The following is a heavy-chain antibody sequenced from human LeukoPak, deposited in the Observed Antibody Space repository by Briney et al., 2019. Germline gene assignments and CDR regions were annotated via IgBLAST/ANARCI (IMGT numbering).Heavy chain of an antibody. CDR1: GGSISSYY. J-gene: IGHJ2*01. CDR2: IYYSGST. CDR3: ARDGGSSGWYPSRWYFDL. D-gene: IGHD6-19*01. Sequence: SETLSLTCTVSGGSISSYYWSWIRQPPGKGLEWIGYIYYSGSTNYNPSLKSRVTISVDTSKNQFSLKLSSVTAADTVVYYCARDGGSSGWYPSRWYFDLWGRGTLVTVSS. V-gene: IGHV4-59*01.